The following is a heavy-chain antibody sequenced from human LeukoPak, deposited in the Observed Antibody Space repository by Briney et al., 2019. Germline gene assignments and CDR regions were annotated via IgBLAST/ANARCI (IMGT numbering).Heavy chain of an antibody. CDR2: ISGSGGST. D-gene: IGHD1-7*01. J-gene: IGHJ4*02. CDR3: AKAIELELWPSPDY. CDR1: GFTFSSYA. V-gene: IGHV3-23*01. Sequence: GGSLRLSCAASGFTFSSYAMSWVRQAPGKGLEWVSAISGSGGSTYYADSVKGRFTISRDNSKNTLYPQMNSLRAEDTAVYYCAKAIELELWPSPDYWGQGTLVTVSS.